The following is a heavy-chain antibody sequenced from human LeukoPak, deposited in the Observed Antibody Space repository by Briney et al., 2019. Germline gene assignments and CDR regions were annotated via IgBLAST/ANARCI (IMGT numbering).Heavy chain of an antibody. CDR1: GFTFSNFA. CDR2: ISGSGSGT. Sequence: GSLSLSFAASGFTFSNFAMSWVRQAPEKGVEGVSGISGSGSGTYYADSVKGRFTISRDNSKSTLYLQMNSLRAEDTALYYCAKGTGTFFYTMDVWGQGTTVTVSS. J-gene: IGHJ6*02. D-gene: IGHD4-17*01. V-gene: IGHV3-23*01. CDR3: AKGTGTFFYTMDV.